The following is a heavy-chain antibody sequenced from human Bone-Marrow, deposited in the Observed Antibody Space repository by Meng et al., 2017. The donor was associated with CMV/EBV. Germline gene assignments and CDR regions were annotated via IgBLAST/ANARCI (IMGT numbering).Heavy chain of an antibody. V-gene: IGHV4-39*06. CDR1: GASVSSGTYF. CDR2: ISYGGRI. CDR3: ARIFPSDYYKYTMDV. D-gene: IGHD2-21*02. J-gene: IGHJ6*02. Sequence: SETLSLTCTVSGASVSSGTYFWDWIRQPPGKGLEWIGSISYGGRIYYNSSLMSRVSIFEDMSRSQFTLRLSSVTAADTAIYYCARIFPSDYYKYTMDVWGQGTSVTVYS.